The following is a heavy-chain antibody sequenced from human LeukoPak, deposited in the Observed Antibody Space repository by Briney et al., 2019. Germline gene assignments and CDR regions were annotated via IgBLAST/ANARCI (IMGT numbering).Heavy chain of an antibody. V-gene: IGHV3-21*01. CDR1: GFTFSSYS. CDR2: ISSSSSYI. CDR3: AREKEPDYYDSSGYTHDAFDI. Sequence: GGSLRLSCAASGFTFSSYSMNWVRQAPGKGLEWVSSISSSSSYIYYADSVKGRFTISRDNAKNSLYLQMNSLRAEDTAVYYCAREKEPDYYDSSGYTHDAFDIWGQGTMVTVSS. D-gene: IGHD3-22*01. J-gene: IGHJ3*02.